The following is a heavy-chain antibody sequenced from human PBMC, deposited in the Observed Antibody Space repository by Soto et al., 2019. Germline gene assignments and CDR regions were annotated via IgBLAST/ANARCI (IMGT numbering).Heavy chain of an antibody. D-gene: IGHD2-2*01. CDR2: IWHDGSNK. V-gene: IGHV3-33*01. Sequence: QVQLVESGGGVVQPGRSLRLSCAASGFTFSSYGMHWVRQAPGKGLEWVAVIWHDGSNKYYADSVKGRFTISRDNSKNTLYLQMNSLRAEDTAVYYCARDIVVVPAAMYYYGMDVWGQGTTVTVSS. J-gene: IGHJ6*02. CDR1: GFTFSSYG. CDR3: ARDIVVVPAAMYYYGMDV.